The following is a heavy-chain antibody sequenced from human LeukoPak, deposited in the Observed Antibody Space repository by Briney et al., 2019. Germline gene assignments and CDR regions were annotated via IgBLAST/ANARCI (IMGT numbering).Heavy chain of an antibody. Sequence: PGGSLRLSCAASRFTFNSYAMSWVRQAPGKGLEWVSVIGGSNGITFYSDSGKGRFTTARDNSKNTLYLQMNSLRVDDTAVYYCAQQLGYCSGGTCYFTYWGQGTLVTVSS. CDR3: AQQLGYCSGGTCYFTY. CDR1: RFTFNSYA. V-gene: IGHV3-23*01. D-gene: IGHD2-15*01. J-gene: IGHJ1*01. CDR2: IGGSNGIT.